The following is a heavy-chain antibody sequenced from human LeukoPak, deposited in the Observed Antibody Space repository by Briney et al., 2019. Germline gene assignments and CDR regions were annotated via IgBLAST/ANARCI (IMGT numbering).Heavy chain of an antibody. J-gene: IGHJ6*02. V-gene: IGHV3-49*04. CDR3: ARGPIHLWLHNGMDV. Sequence: GGSLRLSCTASGFIFGDHAMSWVRQAPGKGLEWVGFIRSKAYGGTTEYAASVKGRFTISRDDSEGIAYLQMNSLRIGDTAVYYCARGPIHLWLHNGMDVWGQGTTVIVFS. CDR1: GFIFGDHA. CDR2: IRSKAYGGTT. D-gene: IGHD5-12*01.